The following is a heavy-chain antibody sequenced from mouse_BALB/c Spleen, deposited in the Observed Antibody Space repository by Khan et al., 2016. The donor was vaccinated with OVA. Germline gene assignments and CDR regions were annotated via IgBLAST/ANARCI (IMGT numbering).Heavy chain of an antibody. CDR2: ISSGGSLT. D-gene: IGHD2-3*01. Sequence: EVELVESGGGLVKPGGSLKLSCAASGFTFSSYAMSWVRQTPEKRLEWVATISSGGSLTYYPDSVQGRFTISRDNCKNTLYLLMISLRTEDTAMYNSARVYFGDFDYWGQGTTLTVSS. V-gene: IGHV5-9-3*01. J-gene: IGHJ2*01. CDR1: GFTFSSYA. CDR3: ARVYFGDFDY.